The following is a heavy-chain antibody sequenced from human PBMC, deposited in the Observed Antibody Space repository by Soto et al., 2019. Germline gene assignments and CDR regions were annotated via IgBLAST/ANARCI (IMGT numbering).Heavy chain of an antibody. D-gene: IGHD5-18*01. J-gene: IGHJ3*02. CDR2: ISSSSSYI. CDR1: GFTFSSYS. CDR3: ARARGYSYGPSYDAFDI. Sequence: XVSLRLSCAASGFTFSSYSMNWVRQAPGKGLEWVSSISSSSSYIYYADSVKGRFTISRDNAKNSLYLQMNSLRAEDTAVYYCARARGYSYGPSYDAFDIWGQGTMVTVSS. V-gene: IGHV3-21*01.